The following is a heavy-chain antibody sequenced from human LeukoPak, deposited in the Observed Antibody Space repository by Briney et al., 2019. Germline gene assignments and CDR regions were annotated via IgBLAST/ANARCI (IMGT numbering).Heavy chain of an antibody. V-gene: IGHV3-7*04. D-gene: IGHD7-27*01. CDR3: GRFTRSGDSVY. CDR2: IKQEGSEK. CDR1: GFTFSSYW. Sequence: GGSPRLSCAASGFTFSSYWMSWVRQAPGKGLEWVANIKQEGSEKQYVDSVKGRFAISRDNAENSLYLQMNSLKAEDTAVYYCGRFTRSGDSVYWGQGTLVTVSS. J-gene: IGHJ4*02.